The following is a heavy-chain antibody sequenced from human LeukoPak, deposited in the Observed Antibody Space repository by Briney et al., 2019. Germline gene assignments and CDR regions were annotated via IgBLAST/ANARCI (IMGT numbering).Heavy chain of an antibody. D-gene: IGHD3-16*01. CDR3: ARGPSLDDYTWGRNFDY. Sequence: SETLSLTCAVYGGSFSGYYWSWIRQPPGKGLEWIGEINHSGSTNYNPSLKSRVTISVDTSKNQFSLKLSSVTAADTAVYYCARGPSLDDYTWGRNFDYWGQGTLVTVSS. CDR2: INHSGST. CDR1: GGSFSGYY. J-gene: IGHJ4*02. V-gene: IGHV4-34*01.